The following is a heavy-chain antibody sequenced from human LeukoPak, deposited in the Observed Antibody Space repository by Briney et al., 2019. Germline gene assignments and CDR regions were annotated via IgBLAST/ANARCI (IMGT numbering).Heavy chain of an antibody. D-gene: IGHD5-18*01. CDR2: ISSSSTYI. Sequence: GGSLRLSCAASGFTVSSSYMSWVRQAPGKGLEWVSSISSSSTYIYYADSVKGRFSISRDNAKNSLYLQMNSLRAEDTAVYYCATARAGVDTAMADFDYWGQGTLVTVSS. V-gene: IGHV3-21*01. CDR1: GFTVSSSY. J-gene: IGHJ4*02. CDR3: ATARAGVDTAMADFDY.